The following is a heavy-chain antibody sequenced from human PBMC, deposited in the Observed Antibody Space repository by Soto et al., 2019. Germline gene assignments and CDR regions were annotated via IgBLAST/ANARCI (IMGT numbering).Heavy chain of an antibody. CDR2: MNPNSGNT. CDR3: ARVVPAAMPPHYYYYYMDV. D-gene: IGHD2-2*01. CDR1: GYTFTSYD. Sequence: ASVKVSCKASGYTFTSYDINWVRQATGQGLEWMGWMNPNSGNTGYAQKFQGRVTMTRNTSISTAYMELSSLRSEDTAVYYCARVVPAAMPPHYYYYYMDVWGKGTTVTVSS. V-gene: IGHV1-8*01. J-gene: IGHJ6*03.